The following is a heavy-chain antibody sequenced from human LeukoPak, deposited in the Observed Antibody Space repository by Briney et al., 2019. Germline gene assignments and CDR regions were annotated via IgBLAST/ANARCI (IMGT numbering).Heavy chain of an antibody. D-gene: IGHD3-10*01. V-gene: IGHV4-34*01. CDR3: ARKAGEDYYYGMDV. CDR2: INHSGST. J-gene: IGHJ6*02. Sequence: SETLSLTCAVYGGSFSGYYWSWIRQPPGKGLEWIGEINHSGSTNYNPSLKSRVTISEDTSKNQFSLKLSSVTAADTAVYYCARKAGEDYYYGMDVWGQGTTVTVSS. CDR1: GGSFSGYY.